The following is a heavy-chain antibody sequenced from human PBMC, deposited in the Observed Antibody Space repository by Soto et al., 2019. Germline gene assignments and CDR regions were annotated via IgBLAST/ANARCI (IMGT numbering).Heavy chain of an antibody. Sequence: QVQLVQSGAEVKKPGSSVQVSCKASGGTFSSYAISWVRQAPGQGLEWMGGIIPIFGTANYAQKFQGRVTITADESTSTAYMELSSLRSEDTAVYYCARDRGYCSGGSCYRYYYGMDVWGQGTTVTVSS. D-gene: IGHD2-15*01. CDR2: IIPIFGTA. J-gene: IGHJ6*02. CDR1: GGTFSSYA. CDR3: ARDRGYCSGGSCYRYYYGMDV. V-gene: IGHV1-69*01.